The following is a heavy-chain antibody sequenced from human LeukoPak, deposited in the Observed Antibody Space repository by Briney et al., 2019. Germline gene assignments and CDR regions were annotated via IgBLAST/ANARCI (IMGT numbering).Heavy chain of an antibody. CDR3: ARRVGLYYFDY. J-gene: IGHJ4*02. CDR2: IYYSGST. D-gene: IGHD3-10*01. Sequence: PSETLSLTCTVSGGSISSSSYYWGWIRQPPGKGLGWIGSIYYSGSTYYNPSLKSRVTISVDTSKNQFSLKLSSVTAADTAVYYCARRVGLYYFDYWGQGTLVTVSS. V-gene: IGHV4-39*01. CDR1: GGSISSSSYY.